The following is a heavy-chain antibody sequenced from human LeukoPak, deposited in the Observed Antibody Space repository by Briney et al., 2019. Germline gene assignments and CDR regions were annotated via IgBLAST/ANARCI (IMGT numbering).Heavy chain of an antibody. CDR2: VSGSGDNT. V-gene: IGHV3-23*01. CDR1: GFTFNNYA. D-gene: IGHD4-11*01. J-gene: IGHJ4*02. Sequence: GGSLRLSCAASGFTFNNYAMTWVRQAPGKELEWVSVVSGSGDNTNYADSVKGRFTISRDNSKNTLFLQMNSLRTEDTAVYFCARWGNDYSQFDSWGQGTLVTVS. CDR3: ARWGNDYSQFDS.